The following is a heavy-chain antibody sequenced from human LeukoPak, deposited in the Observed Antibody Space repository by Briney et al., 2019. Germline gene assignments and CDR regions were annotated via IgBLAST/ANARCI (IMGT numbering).Heavy chain of an antibody. CDR2: IRSKAYGGTT. Sequence: GGSLRLSCTASGFTFGDYTMSWVRQAPGKGLEWVGFIRSKAYGGTTEYAASVKGRFTISREDSKSIAYLQMNSLKTEDTAVYYCIRGSSGPFPPWGQGTLVTVSP. J-gene: IGHJ4*02. D-gene: IGHD3-22*01. CDR1: GFTFGDYT. V-gene: IGHV3-49*04. CDR3: IRGSSGPFPP.